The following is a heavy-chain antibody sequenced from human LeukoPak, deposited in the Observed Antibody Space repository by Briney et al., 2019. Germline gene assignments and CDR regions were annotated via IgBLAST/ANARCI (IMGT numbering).Heavy chain of an antibody. Sequence: GGSLRLSCAASGFTYTNYWMHWFRQAPGKGPLWVSRINPDATIIDYADSVKGRFTISRDNAKNLLYLQMNGLRADDTAVYYCAKDLSWNTADRWGKGTLVAVSS. J-gene: IGHJ5*02. V-gene: IGHV3-74*01. CDR2: INPDATII. D-gene: IGHD1/OR15-1a*01. CDR3: AKDLSWNTADR. CDR1: GFTYTNYW.